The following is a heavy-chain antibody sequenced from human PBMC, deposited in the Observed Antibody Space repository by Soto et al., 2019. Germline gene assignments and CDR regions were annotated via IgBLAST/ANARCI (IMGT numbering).Heavy chain of an antibody. CDR1: GGPFSSSGYS. CDR2: IFYSGTT. D-gene: IGHD3-22*01. CDR3: SRHLYDSEGYPSPYFQRMDV. J-gene: IGHJ6*02. Sequence: LXRTCTVSGGPFSSSGYSWGWLRQPPGKGLEGIGTIFYSGTTYYNPSLESRLTISIDASNNQFSLKLSSVTAADTAVSFCSRHLYDSEGYPSPYFQRMDVWGQGNTVTVSS. V-gene: IGHV4-39*01.